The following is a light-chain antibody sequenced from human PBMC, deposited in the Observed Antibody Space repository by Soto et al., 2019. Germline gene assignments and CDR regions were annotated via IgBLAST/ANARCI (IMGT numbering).Light chain of an antibody. CDR2: DVT. CDR1: SSDVGGYNF. V-gene: IGLV2-11*01. CDR3: CSYAGRDTLGM. Sequence: QSALIQPRSVSGSPGQSVTISCTGTSSDVGGYNFVSRYQQHPGKVPRLMIYDVTKRPTWVPDRFSGCESGNPASLTISGRLLEDEADYYCCSYAGRDTLGMFGGGTKRTVL. J-gene: IGLJ3*02.